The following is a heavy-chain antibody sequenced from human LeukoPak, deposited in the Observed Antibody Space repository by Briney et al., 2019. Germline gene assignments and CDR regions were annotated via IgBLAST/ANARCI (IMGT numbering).Heavy chain of an antibody. CDR2: IGPHSTFT. CDR3: VREGEGPLSKDFDY. V-gene: IGHV1-2*02. J-gene: IGHJ4*02. CDR1: GFTFTDRY. Sequence: ASMKVSCKSSGFTFTDRYIHWDRQGPGQGLEWMGYIGPHSTFTSSPQEFQGRVTMTRDASMSTAYMELTRLTSDDTAVYYCVREGEGPLSKDFDYWGQGTLVTVSS. D-gene: IGHD2/OR15-2a*01.